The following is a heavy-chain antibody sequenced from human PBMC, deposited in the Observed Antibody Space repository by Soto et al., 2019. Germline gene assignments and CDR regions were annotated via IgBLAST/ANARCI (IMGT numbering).Heavy chain of an antibody. J-gene: IGHJ4*02. Sequence: GGSLRLSCAASGFTFSTYSMNWVRQAPGKGLEWVSYISSSSNTIYYADSVKGRFTISRDNAKNSLYLQMNSLRDEDTAVYYCVRETSAPFDYWGQGTLVTVSS. CDR1: GFTFSTYS. CDR2: ISSSSNTI. CDR3: VRETSAPFDY. V-gene: IGHV3-48*02.